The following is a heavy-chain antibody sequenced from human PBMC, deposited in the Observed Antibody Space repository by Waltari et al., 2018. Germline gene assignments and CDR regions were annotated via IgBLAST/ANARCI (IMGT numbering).Heavy chain of an antibody. D-gene: IGHD4-17*01. CDR3: ARAPLTVTTQYNWFDP. J-gene: IGHJ5*02. V-gene: IGHV1-69*09. Sequence: QVQLVQSGAEVKKPGSSVKVSCKASGGTFSSYTISWVRQAPGQGLEWMGRIIPSLGIANYAQKFQGRATITADKSTSTAYMELSSLRSEDTAVYYCARAPLTVTTQYNWFDPWGQGTLVTVSS. CDR1: GGTFSSYT. CDR2: IIPSLGIA.